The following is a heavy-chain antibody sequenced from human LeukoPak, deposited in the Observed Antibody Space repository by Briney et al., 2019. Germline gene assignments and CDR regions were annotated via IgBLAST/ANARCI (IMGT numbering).Heavy chain of an antibody. D-gene: IGHD3-10*01. J-gene: IGHJ6*03. Sequence: PSETLSLTCTVSGGSISSYYWSWIRQPPGKGLDWMGYMSYSGSSNYNTSLKSRLTISVDTSKNQFSLKLSSVTAADTAVYYCARIRYYGSGSYSDYSYFMDVWGKGTTVTISS. CDR1: GGSISSYY. CDR3: ARIRYYGSGSYSDYSYFMDV. V-gene: IGHV4-59*01. CDR2: MSYSGSS.